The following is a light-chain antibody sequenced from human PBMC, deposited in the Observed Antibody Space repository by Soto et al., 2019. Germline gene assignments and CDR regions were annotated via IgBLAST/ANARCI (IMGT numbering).Light chain of an antibody. CDR3: QQYGSSPQLT. J-gene: IGKJ4*01. V-gene: IGKV3-20*01. Sequence: EIGLTQSPGTLSLSPGERATLSCRASQSVSSSYLAWYQQKPGQAPRLLIYGASSRATGIPDRFSGSGSGTDFTLTISRLEPEDFAVYYCQQYGSSPQLTFGGGTKVAIK. CDR2: GAS. CDR1: QSVSSSY.